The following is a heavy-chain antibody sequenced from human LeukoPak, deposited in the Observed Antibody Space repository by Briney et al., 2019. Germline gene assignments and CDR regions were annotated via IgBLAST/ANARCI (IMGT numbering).Heavy chain of an antibody. CDR3: ARDYDSSGYDVY. J-gene: IGHJ4*02. D-gene: IGHD3-22*01. Sequence: GGSLRLSCAASGFTFSSYEMNWVRQAPGKGLEWVSYISSSGSTIYYADSVKGRFTISRDNAKNSLYLQMNSLRAEGTALYYCARDYDSSGYDVYRGQGTLVTVSS. CDR2: ISSSGSTI. CDR1: GFTFSSYE. V-gene: IGHV3-48*03.